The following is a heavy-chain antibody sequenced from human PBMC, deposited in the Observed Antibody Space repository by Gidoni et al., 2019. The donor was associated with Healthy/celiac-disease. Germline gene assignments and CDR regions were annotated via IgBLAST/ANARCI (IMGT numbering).Heavy chain of an antibody. V-gene: IGHV1-46*01. D-gene: IGHD6-19*01. Sequence: QVQLVQSGAEVKKPGASVKVSCKASGYTFTSYYMHWVRQAPGHGLEWMGIINPRGGSTSYAQKFQGRVTMTRDTSTSTVYMELSSLRSEDTAVYYCARGRPGIAVAGGTPPAQLDYWGQGTLVTVSS. CDR3: ARGRPGIAVAGGTPPAQLDY. J-gene: IGHJ4*02. CDR1: GYTFTSYY. CDR2: INPRGGST.